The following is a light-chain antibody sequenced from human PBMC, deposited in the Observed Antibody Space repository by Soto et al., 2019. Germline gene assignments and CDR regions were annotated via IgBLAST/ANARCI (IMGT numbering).Light chain of an antibody. J-gene: IGLJ1*01. Sequence: QSALTQPASVSGSPGQSITISCIGTSSDVGGYDYVSWYQQNPGKAPKLIIYEVINRPSGVSSRFSGSKSGNTASLTISGLQAEDEAVYYCSSYTSDSTHVFGSGTKLTVL. CDR3: SSYTSDSTHV. CDR2: EVI. V-gene: IGLV2-14*01. CDR1: SSDVGGYDY.